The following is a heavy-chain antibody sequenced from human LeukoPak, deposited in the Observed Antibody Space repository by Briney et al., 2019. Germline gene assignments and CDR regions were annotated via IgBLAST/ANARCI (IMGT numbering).Heavy chain of an antibody. CDR3: AKAPQYDILTGYADY. D-gene: IGHD3-9*01. Sequence: GGSLRLSCAASGFTFDDYAMHWVRQAPGKGLEWVSGISRNSGSIGYADSVKGRFTISRDNAKNSLYLQMNSLRAEDTALYYCAKAPQYDILTGYADYWGQGTLVTVSS. V-gene: IGHV3-9*01. J-gene: IGHJ4*02. CDR1: GFTFDDYA. CDR2: ISRNSGSI.